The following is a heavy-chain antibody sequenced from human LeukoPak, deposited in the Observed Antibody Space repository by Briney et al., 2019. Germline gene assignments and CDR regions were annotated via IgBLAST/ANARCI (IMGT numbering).Heavy chain of an antibody. V-gene: IGHV3-23*01. CDR2: ISGSGGST. Sequence: PGGSLRLSRAASGFTFSSYAMSWVRQAPGKGLEWVSAISGSGGSTYYADSVKGRFTISRDNSKNTLYLQMNSLRAEDTAVYYCAKARGYSYGYYFDYWGQGTLVTVSS. CDR1: GFTFSSYA. CDR3: AKARGYSYGYYFDY. J-gene: IGHJ4*02. D-gene: IGHD5-18*01.